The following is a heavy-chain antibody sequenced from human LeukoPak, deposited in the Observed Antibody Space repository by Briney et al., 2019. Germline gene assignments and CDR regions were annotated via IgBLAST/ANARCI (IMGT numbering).Heavy chain of an antibody. Sequence: GGSLRLFCAASGFTVSSNYMSWVRQAPGKGLEWVSVIYSGGSTYYADSVKGRFTISRDNSKNTLYLQMNSLRAEDTAVYYCARSLQQLTKDDYWGQGTRVTVSS. CDR3: ARSLQQLTKDDY. D-gene: IGHD6-13*01. J-gene: IGHJ4*02. CDR1: GFTVSSNY. CDR2: IYSGGST. V-gene: IGHV3-66*01.